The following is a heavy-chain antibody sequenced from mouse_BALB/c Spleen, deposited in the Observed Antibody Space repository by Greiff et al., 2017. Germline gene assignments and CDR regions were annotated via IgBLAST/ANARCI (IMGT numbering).Heavy chain of an antibody. D-gene: IGHD1-1*01. J-gene: IGHJ3*01. CDR2: ISDGGSYT. V-gene: IGHV5-4*02. CDR1: GFTFSDYY. CDR3: AREENYYGSSPG. Sequence: EVQVVESGGGLVKPGGSLKLSCAASGFTFSDYYMYWVRQTPEKRLEWVATISDGGSYTYYPDSVKGRFTISRDNAKNNLYLQMSSLKSEDTAMYYCAREENYYGSSPGWGQGTLVTVSA.